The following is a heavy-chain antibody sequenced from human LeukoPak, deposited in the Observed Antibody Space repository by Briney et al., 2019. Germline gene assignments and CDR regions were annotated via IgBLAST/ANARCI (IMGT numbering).Heavy chain of an antibody. CDR1: GFTFSSNS. Sequence: GGSLRLSWAASGFTFSSNSMNWVRQAPGKGLEWVSFIRSSSSYIYYAYSVKGRFTFSRDNAKTSLYLQMNSLRAEDTAVYYCARPGTAVAGEFFDDWGQGTLVTVSS. CDR2: IRSSSSYI. CDR3: ARPGTAVAGEFFDD. D-gene: IGHD6-19*01. J-gene: IGHJ4*02. V-gene: IGHV3-21*01.